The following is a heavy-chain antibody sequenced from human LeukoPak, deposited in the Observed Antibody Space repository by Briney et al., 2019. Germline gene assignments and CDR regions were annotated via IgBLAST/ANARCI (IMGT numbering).Heavy chain of an antibody. CDR1: GFTFSSYG. J-gene: IGHJ2*01. D-gene: IGHD4-17*01. CDR2: ISYDGSNK. Sequence: GGSLRLSCAASGFTFSSYGMHWVRQAPGKGLEWVAVISYDGSNKYYADSVKGRFTISRDNSKNTLYLQMNSLRAEDTAVYYCAKAPSTVTTLVGFDLWGRGTLVTVSS. CDR3: AKAPSTVTTLVGFDL. V-gene: IGHV3-30*18.